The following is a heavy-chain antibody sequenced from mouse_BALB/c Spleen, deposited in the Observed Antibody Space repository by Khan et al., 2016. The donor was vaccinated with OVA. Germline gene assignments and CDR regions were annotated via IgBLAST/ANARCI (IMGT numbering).Heavy chain of an antibody. CDR1: GYTFTNYW. CDR2: IDPTTGYT. CDR3: TSHGSTYTRIGY. J-gene: IGHJ3*01. V-gene: IGHV1-7*01. D-gene: IGHD1-1*01. Sequence: QVQLQQSGAELTKPGASVTMSCKASGYTFTNYWMHWVKQRPGQGLEWIGYIDPTTGYTEYNQKFKDKATLTADKSYSTAYMQMSSLTSEDSAVYYWTSHGSTYTRIGYWGQGTLVTVSS.